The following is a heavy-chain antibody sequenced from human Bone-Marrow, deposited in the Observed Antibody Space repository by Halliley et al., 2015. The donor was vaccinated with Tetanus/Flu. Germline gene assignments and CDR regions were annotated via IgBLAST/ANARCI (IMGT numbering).Heavy chain of an antibody. V-gene: IGHV3-30-3*01. CDR2: GTNK. J-gene: IGHJ6*02. CDR3: ARVHWNGSGSLSSLYYYGMGV. D-gene: IGHD3-10*01. Sequence: GTNKFYADSVKGRFTISRDISKNILYLQMNSLTTDDTAVYYCARVHWNGSGSLSSLYYYGMGVWGQGTTVTVSS.